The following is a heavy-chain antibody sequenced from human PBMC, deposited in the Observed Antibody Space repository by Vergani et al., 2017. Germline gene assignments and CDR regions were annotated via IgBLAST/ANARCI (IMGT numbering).Heavy chain of an antibody. J-gene: IGHJ4*01. Sequence: QVQLQELGPGLVKPPGTLSLTCVVSGASISSSNWWSWVRQAPGKGLEWIGEIFHTGGTNYNPSLKSRVTMSVDKSKNQFSLEVTSVTATDTAVYYCARGGYGGYSASLAYWGQGTLVTVS. D-gene: IGHD4-23*01. CDR3: ARGGYGGYSASLAY. CDR2: IFHTGGT. CDR1: GASISSSNW. V-gene: IGHV4-4*03.